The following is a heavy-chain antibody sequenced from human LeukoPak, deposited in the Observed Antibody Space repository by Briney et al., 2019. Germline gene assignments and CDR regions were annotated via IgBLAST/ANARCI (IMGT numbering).Heavy chain of an antibody. V-gene: IGHV3-7*05. CDR1: GFTFSNNW. Sequence: PGGSLRVSCAASGFTFSNNWMNWVRQAPGRGLEWVANIDQSGGRNNYVDSVKGRFSISRDNAKNSLFLEMSSLRADDTAVYFCARDVEGGTFDIWGQGTTVTVSS. J-gene: IGHJ3*02. CDR2: IDQSGGRN. CDR3: ARDVEGGTFDI. D-gene: IGHD3-16*01.